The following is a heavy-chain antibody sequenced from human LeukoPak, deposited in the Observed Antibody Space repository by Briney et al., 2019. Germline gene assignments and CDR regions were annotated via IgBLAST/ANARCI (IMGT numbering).Heavy chain of an antibody. CDR1: GYTFTSYD. J-gene: IGHJ3*02. Sequence: GASVKVSCKASGYTFTSYDINWVRQATGQGLEWMGWMNPNSGNTGYAQKFQGRVTMTRNTSISTAYMELSSLRSEDTAVYYCARGYYYDSSGYRNDAFDIWGQGTRVTVSS. D-gene: IGHD3-22*01. V-gene: IGHV1-8*01. CDR2: MNPNSGNT. CDR3: ARGYYYDSSGYRNDAFDI.